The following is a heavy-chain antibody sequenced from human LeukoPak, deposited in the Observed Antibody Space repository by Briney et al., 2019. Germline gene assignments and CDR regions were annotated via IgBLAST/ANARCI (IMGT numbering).Heavy chain of an antibody. J-gene: IGHJ4*02. CDR2: ISSSANTI. V-gene: IGHV3-48*03. Sequence: GGSLRLSYAASGFSFSSYEMNWVRQAPGKGLEWVSFISSSANTIYYADSVKGRFTISRDNAKNSLYLQMNSLRAEDTAIYYCARLLAAAGWDWGQGTPVTVSS. CDR1: GFSFSSYE. CDR3: ARLLAAAGWD. D-gene: IGHD6-13*01.